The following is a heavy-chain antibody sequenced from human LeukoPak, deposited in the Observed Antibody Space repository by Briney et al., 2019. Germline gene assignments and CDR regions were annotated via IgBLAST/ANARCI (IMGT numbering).Heavy chain of an antibody. Sequence: GGSLRLSCAASGFTFSTYTMNWVRKAPGKGLEWVSSISSRSSYIYYADSVKGRFTISRDNAKNSLYLQMNSLRAEDTAVYYCAKASAMIVVVSKHFDYWGQGTLVTVSS. J-gene: IGHJ4*02. V-gene: IGHV3-21*04. D-gene: IGHD3-22*01. CDR1: GFTFSTYT. CDR3: AKASAMIVVVSKHFDY. CDR2: ISSRSSYI.